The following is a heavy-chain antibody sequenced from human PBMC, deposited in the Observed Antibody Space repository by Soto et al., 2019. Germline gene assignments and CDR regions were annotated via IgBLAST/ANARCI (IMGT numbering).Heavy chain of an antibody. D-gene: IGHD1-1*01. CDR1: GFTFTSSA. Sequence: ASVKVSCKASGFTFTSSAVQWVRQARGQRLEWIGWIVVGSGNTNYAQKFQERVTITRDMSTSTAYMELSSLRSEDTAVYYCARAYNWNDNYYMDVWGKGTTVTVSS. CDR3: ARAYNWNDNYYMDV. CDR2: IVVGSGNT. V-gene: IGHV1-58*01. J-gene: IGHJ6*03.